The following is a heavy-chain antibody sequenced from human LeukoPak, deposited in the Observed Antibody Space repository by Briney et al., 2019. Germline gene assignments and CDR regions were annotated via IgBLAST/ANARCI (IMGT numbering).Heavy chain of an antibody. V-gene: IGHV4-59*01. D-gene: IGHD5-18*01. J-gene: IGHJ3*02. CDR1: GGSFSGYY. CDR2: IYYSGST. CDR3: AGIQLWSGAAFDI. Sequence: SETLSLTCAVYGGSFSGYYWSWIRQPPGKGLEWIGYIYYSGSTNYNPSLKSRVTISVDTSKNQFSLKLSSVTAADTAVYYCAGIQLWSGAAFDIWGQGTMVTVSS.